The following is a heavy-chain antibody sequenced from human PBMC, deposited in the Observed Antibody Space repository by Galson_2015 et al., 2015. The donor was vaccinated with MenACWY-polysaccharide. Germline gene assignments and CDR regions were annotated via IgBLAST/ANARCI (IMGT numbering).Heavy chain of an antibody. CDR2: IYPGDSDT. V-gene: IGHV5-51*01. CDR1: GYSFTTNW. Sequence: QSGAEVKKPGESLRISCKGSGYSFTTNWIGWVRQMPGKGLEWMGIIYPGDSDTRYSPSFQGQVTISADKSISTAYLQWSSLKASDTAMYYCARHDVADYYYYYMDVWGKGTTVTVSS. CDR3: ARHDVADYYYYYMDV. D-gene: IGHD5-12*01. J-gene: IGHJ6*03.